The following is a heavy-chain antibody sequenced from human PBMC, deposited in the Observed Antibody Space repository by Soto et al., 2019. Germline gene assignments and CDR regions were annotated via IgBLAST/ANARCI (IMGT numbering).Heavy chain of an antibody. CDR3: ARTHCSCASCYGFYYYGMDV. J-gene: IGHJ6*02. D-gene: IGHD2-2*01. CDR2: IYYSGST. V-gene: IGHV4-31*11. CDR1: GGSVSSGPYY. Sequence: SETLSLTCAVSGGSVSSGPYYWSWIRQHPGRGLERIGYIYYSGSTYYNPSLKSRVSISVDTSKNQFSLKLNSVTATDTAVYYCARTHCSCASCYGFYYYGMDVWGQGATVTVSS.